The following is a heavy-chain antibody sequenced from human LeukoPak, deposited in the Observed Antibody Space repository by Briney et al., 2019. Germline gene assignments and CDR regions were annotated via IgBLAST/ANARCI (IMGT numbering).Heavy chain of an antibody. CDR2: IYYSGST. V-gene: IGHV4-59*07. CDR1: GCSISSYY. D-gene: IGHD3-22*01. CDR3: ARGGYYYDSSGYYYGFFDY. J-gene: IGHJ4*02. Sequence: PSDTLSLTCTVSGCSISSYYWSWIRQPPGKGLEWIGYIYYSGSTNYNPSLKSRVTISVDTSKNQFSLKLSSVTAADTAVYYCARGGYYYDSSGYYYGFFDYWGQGTLVTVSS.